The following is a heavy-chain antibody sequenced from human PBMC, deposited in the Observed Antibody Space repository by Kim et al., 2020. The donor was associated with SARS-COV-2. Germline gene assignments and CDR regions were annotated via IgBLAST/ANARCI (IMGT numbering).Heavy chain of an antibody. CDR2: INPTRGNT. CDR3: ARAVAIMPPGMDV. V-gene: IGHV1-3*01. D-gene: IGHD2-21*01. J-gene: IGHJ6*02. CDR1: GYTFTTYA. Sequence: ASVKVSCKASGYTFTTYAMQWVRQATGQGLEWMGRINPTRGNTRYADTFQGRVTITRDTSARTAYMELNSLRPEDTAVYYCARAVAIMPPGMDVCVDGTT.